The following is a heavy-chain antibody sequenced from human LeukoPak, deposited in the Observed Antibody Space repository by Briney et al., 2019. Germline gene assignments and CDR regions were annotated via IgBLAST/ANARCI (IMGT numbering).Heavy chain of an antibody. CDR1: GFTSSSYW. J-gene: IGHJ4*02. CDR3: ARDLIVPDAMTGSGSYSTDY. CDR2: INDDGTYT. Sequence: GGSPTLSCALSGFTSSSYWMHWVRQVPGKGLVWVSRINDDGTYTVYADSVKGRFTISRDNSKNTLYLQMNSLRAEDTAVYYCARDLIVPDAMTGSGSYSTDYWGQGTLATVSS. V-gene: IGHV3-74*01. D-gene: IGHD3-10*01.